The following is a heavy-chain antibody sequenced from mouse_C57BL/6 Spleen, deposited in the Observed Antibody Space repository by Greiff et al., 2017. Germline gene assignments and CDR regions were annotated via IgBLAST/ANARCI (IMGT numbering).Heavy chain of an antibody. J-gene: IGHJ1*03. V-gene: IGHV1-39*01. CDR2: INPNYGTT. CDR3: ARRNYYGSSYWYFDV. D-gene: IGHD1-1*01. Sequence: LVKSGPELVKPGASVKISCKASGYSFTDYNMNWVKQSNGKSLEWIGVINPNYGTTSYNQKFKGKATLTVDQSSSTAYMQLNSLTSEDSAVYYCARRNYYGSSYWYFDVWGTGTTVTVSS. CDR1: GYSFTDYN.